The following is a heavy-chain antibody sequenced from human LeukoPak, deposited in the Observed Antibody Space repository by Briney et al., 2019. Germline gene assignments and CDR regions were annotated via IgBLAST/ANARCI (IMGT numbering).Heavy chain of an antibody. V-gene: IGHV3-23*01. J-gene: IGHJ4*02. Sequence: GGSLRLSCAASGFTFSSYAMNWVRQAPGKGLEWVSAISGSGGSTYYADSVKGRFTISRDNSKNTLYLELSSLRAEDTAVYYCAKGARVAGLTSFDYWGQGTLVTVSS. D-gene: IGHD6-19*01. CDR2: ISGSGGST. CDR3: AKGARVAGLTSFDY. CDR1: GFTFSSYA.